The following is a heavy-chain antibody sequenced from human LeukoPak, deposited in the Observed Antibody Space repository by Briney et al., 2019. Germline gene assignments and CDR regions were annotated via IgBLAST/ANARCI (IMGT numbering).Heavy chain of an antibody. CDR1: GVSISSSSYY. Sequence: SETLSLTCTVSGVSISSSSYYWGWIRQPPGKGLEWIGSIYYSGSTYYNPSLKSRVTISVDTSKNHFSLKLSSVTAADTAVYYCARGPPYYYGSGRRGSSRAMDVWGKGTTVTVSS. V-gene: IGHV4-39*02. D-gene: IGHD3-10*01. CDR2: IYYSGST. CDR3: ARGPPYYYGSGRRGSSRAMDV. J-gene: IGHJ6*03.